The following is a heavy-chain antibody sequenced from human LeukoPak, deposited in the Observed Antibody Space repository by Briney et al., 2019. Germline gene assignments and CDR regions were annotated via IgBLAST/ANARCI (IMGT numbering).Heavy chain of an antibody. CDR2: INPNSGGT. CDR3: ARPKYYYDSSGQLYYFDY. CDR1: GYTFTGYY. D-gene: IGHD3-22*01. J-gene: IGHJ4*02. V-gene: IGHV1-2*06. Sequence: ASVKVSCKASGYTFTGYYMHWVRQAPGQGLEWMGRINPNSGGTNYAQKFQGRVTMTSHTSISTAYMELSRLRSDDTAVYYCARPKYYYDSSGQLYYFDYWGQGTLVTVSS.